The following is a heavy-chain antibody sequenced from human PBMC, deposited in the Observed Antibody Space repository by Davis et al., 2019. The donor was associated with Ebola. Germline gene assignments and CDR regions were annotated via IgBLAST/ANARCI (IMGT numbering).Heavy chain of an antibody. V-gene: IGHV4-31*03. CDR3: ARGGDYGSGSSNWYFDI. J-gene: IGHJ2*01. CDR2: IYSTGSA. Sequence: MPSETLSLTCTVSGGSISSGDHYWSWMRQHPEKGLEWIAYIYSTGSAFYNPSLKSRATISVDTSKNQFSLRLDSVTAADTAVYYCARGGDYGSGSSNWYFDIWGRGTLVSVSS. D-gene: IGHD3-10*01. CDR1: GGSISSGDHY.